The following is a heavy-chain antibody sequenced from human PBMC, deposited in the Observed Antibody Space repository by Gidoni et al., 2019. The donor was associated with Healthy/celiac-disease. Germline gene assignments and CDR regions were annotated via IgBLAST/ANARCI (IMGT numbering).Heavy chain of an antibody. D-gene: IGHD3-16*02. CDR3: ARLKGGVIDY. J-gene: IGHJ4*02. Sequence: QLQLQESGPGLVKPSETLSLTCTVSGGSISSSSYYWGWIRQPPGKGLEWIGSIYYSGSTSYHPSLQSRVTISVDTSKNQFSLKLRSVTAADTAVYYCARLKGGVIDYWGQGTLVTVSS. CDR1: GGSISSSSYY. CDR2: IYYSGST. V-gene: IGHV4-39*01.